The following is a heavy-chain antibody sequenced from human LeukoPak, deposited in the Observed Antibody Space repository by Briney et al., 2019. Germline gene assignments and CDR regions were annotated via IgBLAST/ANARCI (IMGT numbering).Heavy chain of an antibody. CDR2: IRYDGSNK. CDR1: GFTFSSYG. CDR3: AKDAQSYGFKNWFDP. V-gene: IGHV3-30*02. D-gene: IGHD3-10*01. J-gene: IGHJ5*02. Sequence: GGSLRLSCAASGFTFSSYGMHWVRQAPGKGLEWVAFIRYDGSNKYYADSVKGRFTISRDKSKNTLYLQMNSLRAEDTAVYYCAKDAQSYGFKNWFDPWGQGTLVTVSS.